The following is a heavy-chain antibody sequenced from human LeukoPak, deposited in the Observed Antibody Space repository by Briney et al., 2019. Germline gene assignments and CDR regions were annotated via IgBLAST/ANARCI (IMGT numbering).Heavy chain of an antibody. CDR2: INPNSGGT. Sequence: ASVTVSCTASGGTFSSYVISWVRQAPGQGLEWMGRINPNSGGTNYAQKFQGRVTMTRDTSISTAYMELSRLRSDDTAVYYCASGLYGSGSSGYWGQGTLVTVSS. J-gene: IGHJ4*02. V-gene: IGHV1-2*06. CDR1: GGTFSSYV. D-gene: IGHD3-10*01. CDR3: ASGLYGSGSSGY.